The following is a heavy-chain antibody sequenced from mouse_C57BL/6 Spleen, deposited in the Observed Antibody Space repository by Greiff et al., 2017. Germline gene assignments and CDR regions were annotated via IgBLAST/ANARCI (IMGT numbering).Heavy chain of an antibody. CDR1: GFTFSSYG. D-gene: IGHD6-1*01. Sequence: EVQLVESGGDLVKPGGSLKLSCAASGFTFSSYGMSWVRQTPDKRLEWVANISSGGSYTYYPDSVKGLFTISTDNAKNTLYLQMSSLKSEDTSMYYCAKPLSFYAMDYWRQGTSVTVSS. CDR2: ISSGGSYT. J-gene: IGHJ4*01. CDR3: AKPLSFYAMDY. V-gene: IGHV5-6*01.